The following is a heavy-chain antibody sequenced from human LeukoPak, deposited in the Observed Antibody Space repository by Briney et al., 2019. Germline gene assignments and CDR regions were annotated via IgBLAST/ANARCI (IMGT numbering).Heavy chain of an antibody. Sequence: SETLSLTCPVAGGSISSNYWSWVRQPPGKGLEWLGYIYYSASTNYNPSLKSRVTISVDPSKNQFSLKLSSVTAADTAVYYCARHSSSWYVDYWGQGTLVTVSS. CDR2: IYYSAST. V-gene: IGHV4-59*08. J-gene: IGHJ4*02. D-gene: IGHD6-13*01. CDR3: ARHSSSWYVDY. CDR1: GGSISSNY.